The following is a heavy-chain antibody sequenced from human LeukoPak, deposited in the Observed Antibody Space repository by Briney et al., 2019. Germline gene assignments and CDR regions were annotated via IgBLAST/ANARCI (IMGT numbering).Heavy chain of an antibody. CDR1: GGSVTSGHYY. D-gene: IGHD3-3*01. CDR3: ARDVDDREAFDY. Sequence: TSETLSLTCTVSGGSVTSGHYYWSWVRQPPGKGLEWIGRIHTSGSTDYNPSLKSRVTISVVTSKNQFSLNLNSVTATDTAVCYCARDVDDREAFDYWGQGILVTVSS. CDR2: IHTSGST. V-gene: IGHV4-61*02. J-gene: IGHJ4*02.